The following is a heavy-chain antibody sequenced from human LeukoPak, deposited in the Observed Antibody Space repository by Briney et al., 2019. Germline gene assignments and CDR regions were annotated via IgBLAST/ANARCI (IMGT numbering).Heavy chain of an antibody. CDR1: GFAFDDYG. CDR3: ARADKDGYGFFGFDY. J-gene: IGHJ4*02. D-gene: IGHD5-18*01. Sequence: PGGSLRLSCAASGFAFDDYGMSWVRQAPGKGLKWGSGINWNGGSIGYADSVKGRFTISRDNAKNTLYLQINSLRAEDTALYYCARADKDGYGFFGFDYWGQGTLVTVSS. V-gene: IGHV3-20*04. CDR2: INWNGGSI.